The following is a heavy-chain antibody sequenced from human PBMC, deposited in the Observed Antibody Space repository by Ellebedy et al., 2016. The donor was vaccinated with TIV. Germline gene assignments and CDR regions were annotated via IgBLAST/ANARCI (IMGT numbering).Heavy chain of an antibody. D-gene: IGHD1-26*01. V-gene: IGHV1-46*01. Sequence: ASVKVSCXASGYTFSSHDVHWVRQAPGQGLEWVGRININGGGTTYAQKFQGRVTITRDTSTSTVYMDLSSLRSEDTALYYCARDHMGSYLDWGQGTLVTVSS. CDR2: ININGGGT. J-gene: IGHJ4*02. CDR1: GYTFSSHD. CDR3: ARDHMGSYLD.